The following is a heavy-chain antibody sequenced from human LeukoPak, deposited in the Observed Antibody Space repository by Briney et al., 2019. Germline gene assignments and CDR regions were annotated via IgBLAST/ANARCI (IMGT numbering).Heavy chain of an antibody. D-gene: IGHD6-13*01. J-gene: IGHJ2*01. Sequence: SETLSPTCTVSGGSISSFYWSWIRQPAGKGLEWIGRIYTSGSTNYNPSLKSRVTMSVDTSKTQFSLKLISVTAADTAVYYCARHEYSNSWSPPGYFDLWGRGTLITVSS. CDR2: IYTSGST. CDR3: ARHEYSNSWSPPGYFDL. V-gene: IGHV4-4*07. CDR1: GGSISSFY.